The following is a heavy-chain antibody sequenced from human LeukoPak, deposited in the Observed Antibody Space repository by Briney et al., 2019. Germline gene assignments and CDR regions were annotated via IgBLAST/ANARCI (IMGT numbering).Heavy chain of an antibody. D-gene: IGHD5-24*01. V-gene: IGHV1-18*01. CDR1: GYTFPDYG. CDR2: VSPNTGNT. CDR3: ARGRRTTISKY. Sequence: GASVKVPCKASGYTFPDYGVSWVRQAPGQGLEWMGWVSPNTGNTNYAQRFHDRVTMTTDTSTTTAYMELKSLTSDDTAVYYCARGRRTTISKYWGQGTRVTVSS. J-gene: IGHJ4*02.